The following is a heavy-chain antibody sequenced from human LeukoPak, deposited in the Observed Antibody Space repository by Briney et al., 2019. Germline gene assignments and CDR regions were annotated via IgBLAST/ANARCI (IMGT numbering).Heavy chain of an antibody. D-gene: IGHD2-8*01. J-gene: IGHJ6*02. CDR3: ARGNMERLNYYVLDL. CDR2: IIPILGMV. Sequence: GASVKVSCKASGGTFSASPLSWVRQAPGQGLDWMGRIIPILGMVNYARKFQGRVTITADTSTRTVYMELSSLTSEDTAVYYCARGNMERLNYYVLDLWGQGTTVIVSS. CDR1: GGTFSASP. V-gene: IGHV1-69*04.